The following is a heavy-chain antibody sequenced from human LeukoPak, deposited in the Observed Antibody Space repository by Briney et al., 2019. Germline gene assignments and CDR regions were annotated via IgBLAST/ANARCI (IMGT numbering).Heavy chain of an antibody. Sequence: ATVKISCKVSGYTFTDYYMHWVQQAPGKGLEWMGLVDPEDGETIYAEKFQGRVTITADTSTDTAYMELSSLRSEDTAVYYCARGDTVVVPAAILDYWGQGTLVTVSS. J-gene: IGHJ4*02. V-gene: IGHV1-69-2*01. CDR3: ARGDTVVVPAAILDY. D-gene: IGHD2-2*01. CDR1: GYTFTDYY. CDR2: VDPEDGET.